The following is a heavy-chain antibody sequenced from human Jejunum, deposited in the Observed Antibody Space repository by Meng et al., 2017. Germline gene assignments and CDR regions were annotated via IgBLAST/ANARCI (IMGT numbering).Heavy chain of an antibody. CDR2: IGHDGKYT. D-gene: IGHD1-26*01. Sequence: QVLLLESGGGVVQPGRSLRVSCAASGFSFTTWGMHWVRQAAGKGLEWVAVIGHDGKYTSYGDSLKGRFNISRDNSKNTLYLQMNNPRAEDTAVYYCARDLGVGKYADYWGQGTLVTVSS. J-gene: IGHJ4*02. V-gene: IGHV3-33*01. CDR1: GFSFTTWG. CDR3: ARDLGVGKYADY.